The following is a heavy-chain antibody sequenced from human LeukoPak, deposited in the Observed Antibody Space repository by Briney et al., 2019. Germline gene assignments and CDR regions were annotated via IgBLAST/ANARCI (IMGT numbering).Heavy chain of an antibody. V-gene: IGHV1-18*01. CDR3: ARDPAVAPPNYSGMDV. D-gene: IGHD4-23*01. CDR2: ISAYNGNT. Sequence: ASVKVSCKASGYTFTSYGISWVRQAPGQGLEWMGWISAYNGNTNYAQKLQGRVTMTTDTSTSTAYMELRSLRSDDTAVYYCARDPAVAPPNYSGMDVWGQGTTVTVSS. CDR1: GYTFTSYG. J-gene: IGHJ6*02.